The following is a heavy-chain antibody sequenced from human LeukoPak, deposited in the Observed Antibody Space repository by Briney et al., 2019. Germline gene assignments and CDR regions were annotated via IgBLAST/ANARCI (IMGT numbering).Heavy chain of an antibody. CDR2: IKEDGSQK. D-gene: IGHD1/OR15-1a*01. CDR3: ARDRGWNTFDF. CDR1: GFIFSDHW. Sequence: GGSLRLSCAASGFIFSDHWMSWVRQAPGKGLEWVANIKEDGSQKGCVDSARGRFTISRDNDKNSLHLQMNGLRAEDTAVYYCARDRGWNTFDFWGQGILVTVSS. J-gene: IGHJ4*02. V-gene: IGHV3-7*01.